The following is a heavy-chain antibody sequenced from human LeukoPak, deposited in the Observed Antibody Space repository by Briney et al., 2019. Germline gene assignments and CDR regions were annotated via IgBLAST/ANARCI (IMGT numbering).Heavy chain of an antibody. V-gene: IGHV4-59*01. CDR2: IYYSGST. J-gene: IGHJ4*02. D-gene: IGHD6-19*01. Sequence: SETLSLTCTVSGGSISSYYWSWIRQPPGKGLEWIGYIYYSGSTNYNPSLKSRVTISVDTSKNQFSLKLSSVTAADTAVYYCARGSLIRQWLVPAVPFDYWGQGTLVTVSS. CDR3: ARGSLIRQWLVPAVPFDY. CDR1: GGSISSYY.